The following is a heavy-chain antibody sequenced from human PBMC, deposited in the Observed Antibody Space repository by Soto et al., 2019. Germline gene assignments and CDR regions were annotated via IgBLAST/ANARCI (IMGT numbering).Heavy chain of an antibody. CDR2: IIPIFGTP. D-gene: IGHD2-21*02. CDR3: ARDPDYGGNSGLGLVDY. V-gene: IGHV1-69*06. J-gene: IGHJ4*02. Sequence: QVQLVQSGAEVKKPGSSVKVSCKASGGTFSDSSINWVRQAPGQGLEWMGGIIPIFGTPNYAQKCQGRVTITADKSTSTAYMEVSSLRSEDTAVYYCARDPDYGGNSGLGLVDYWGQGTLVTVSS. CDR1: GGTFSDSS.